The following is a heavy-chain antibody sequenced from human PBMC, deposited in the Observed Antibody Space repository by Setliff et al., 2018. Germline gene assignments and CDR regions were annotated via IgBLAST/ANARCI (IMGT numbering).Heavy chain of an antibody. Sequence: PSETLSLTCTVSGDSIASGSDYWNWIRRPAGKGLEWIGRIYTTGNTNYNPSLKSRVTISVDTSKKQFSLMLTSVTAADTAVYYCARYIPSAGCFDPWGQGALVTVSS. CDR1: GDSIASGSDY. CDR3: ARYIPSAGCFDP. V-gene: IGHV4-61*02. J-gene: IGHJ5*02. D-gene: IGHD2-21*01. CDR2: IYTTGNT.